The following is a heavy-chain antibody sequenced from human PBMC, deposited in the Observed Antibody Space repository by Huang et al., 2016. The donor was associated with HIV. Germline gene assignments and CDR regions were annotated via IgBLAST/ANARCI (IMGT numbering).Heavy chain of an antibody. CDR3: ARGFSSWPNSDY. D-gene: IGHD6-13*01. CDR2: IN. CDR1: GYTFTNYA. V-gene: IGHV7-4-1*02. J-gene: IGHJ4*02. Sequence: QVQLVQSGSELKKPGASVKVSCKASGYTFTNYAMNWVRQAPGQGLEWMGWINTGRFVFSMDTSVSTAYLQISRLKAEDTAMYYCARGFSSWPNSDYWGEGTLGTVSS.